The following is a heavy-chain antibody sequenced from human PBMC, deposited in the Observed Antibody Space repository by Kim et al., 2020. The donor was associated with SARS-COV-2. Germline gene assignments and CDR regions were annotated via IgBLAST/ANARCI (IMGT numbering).Heavy chain of an antibody. CDR1: GGSFSGYY. D-gene: IGHD6-13*01. V-gene: IGHV4-34*01. CDR3: ARAVSRRRYSSSWPNPFD. J-gene: IGHJ3*02. Sequence: SETLSLTCAVYGGSFSGYYWSWIRQPPGKGLEWIGEINHSGSTNYNPSLKSRVTISVDTSKNQFSLKLSSVTAADTAVYYCARAVSRRRYSSSWPNPFD. CDR2: INHSGST.